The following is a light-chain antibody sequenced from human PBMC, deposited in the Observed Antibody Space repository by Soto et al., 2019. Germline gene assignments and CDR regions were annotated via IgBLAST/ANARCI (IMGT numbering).Light chain of an antibody. CDR1: QSISSW. V-gene: IGKV1-5*03. CDR3: QQYNSYSPT. J-gene: IGKJ1*01. Sequence: DIQMTQSPSTLSASVGDIVTITCRASQSISSWLAWYQQKPGKAPSVLIYKASRLENAVPSRFSGSGSGTEFTLTISSLQPDDSATYYCQQYNSYSPTFGQGTKVEVK. CDR2: KAS.